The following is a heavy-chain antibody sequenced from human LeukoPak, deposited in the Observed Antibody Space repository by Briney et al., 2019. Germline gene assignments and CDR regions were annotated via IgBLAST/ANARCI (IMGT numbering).Heavy chain of an antibody. V-gene: IGHV5-51*01. CDR3: ARLIAAAGIHY. Sequence: GESLTISCKGSGYSFANSFASYWIGWVRQMPGRGLEWMGIIYPGDSDTRYSPSFQGQVTISADKSISTAYLQWSSLKASDTAMYYCARLIAAAGIHYWGQGTLVTVSS. CDR2: IYPGDSDT. J-gene: IGHJ4*02. D-gene: IGHD6-13*01. CDR1: GYSFANSFASYW.